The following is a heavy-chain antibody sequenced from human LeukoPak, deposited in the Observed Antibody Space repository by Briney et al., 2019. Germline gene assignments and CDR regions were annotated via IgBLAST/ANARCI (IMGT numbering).Heavy chain of an antibody. CDR1: GGFISSYY. CDR2: IYYSGST. V-gene: IGHV4-59*01. Sequence: PSETLSLTCTVSGGFISSYYWSWIRQPPGKGLEWIGYIYYSGSTNYNPSLKSRVTISVDTSKNQFSLKLSSVTAADTAVYYCARDHDTGNAFDIWGQGTMVTVSS. CDR3: ARDHDTGNAFDI. J-gene: IGHJ3*02. D-gene: IGHD5-18*01.